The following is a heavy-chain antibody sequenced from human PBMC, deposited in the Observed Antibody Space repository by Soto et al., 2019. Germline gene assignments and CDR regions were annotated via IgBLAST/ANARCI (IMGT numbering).Heavy chain of an antibody. J-gene: IGHJ4*02. V-gene: IGHV3-23*01. CDR3: AKDQRVVRSNFDY. CDR1: GFSFSLYA. CDR2: INGGGGVT. Sequence: ESGGGLVQPGGSLRLSCAASGFSFSLYAMSWVRQAPGKGLEWVSVINGGGGVTYYADSVKGRFTISRDNSRNTLYLQMNSLRAEDTATYYCAKDQRVVRSNFDYWGQGTLVTVSS. D-gene: IGHD2-2*01.